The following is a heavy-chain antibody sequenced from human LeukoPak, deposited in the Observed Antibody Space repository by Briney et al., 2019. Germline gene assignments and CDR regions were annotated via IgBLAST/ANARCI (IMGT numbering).Heavy chain of an antibody. D-gene: IGHD3-22*01. CDR3: ATEGYYDSSGYYTDY. CDR2: INPSGGST. Sequence: ASVKVSCKASGHTFTSYYMHWVRQAPGQGLEWMGIINPSGGSTSYAQKFQGRVTMTEDTSTDTAYMELSSLRSEDTAVYYCATEGYYDSSGYYTDYWGQGTLVTVSS. CDR1: GHTFTSYY. J-gene: IGHJ4*02. V-gene: IGHV1-46*01.